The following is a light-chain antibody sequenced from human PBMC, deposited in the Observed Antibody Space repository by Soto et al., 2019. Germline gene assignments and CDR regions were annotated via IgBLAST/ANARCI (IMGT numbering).Light chain of an antibody. CDR1: QSVSTY. CDR2: DAS. CDR3: QQRSNWPPT. Sequence: EIMFTHSPDTLSLSPGNRATLSCRASQSVSTYLAWYQQKPGQPPRLLIYDASNRATGIPARFSGSGSGTDFTLTISSLEPEDFAVYYCQQRSNWPPTFGQGTKVDIK. J-gene: IGKJ1*01. V-gene: IGKV3-11*01.